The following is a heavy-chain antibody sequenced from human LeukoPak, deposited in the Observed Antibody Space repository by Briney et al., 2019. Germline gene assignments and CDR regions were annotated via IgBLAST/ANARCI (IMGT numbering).Heavy chain of an antibody. J-gene: IGHJ3*02. D-gene: IGHD6-13*01. Sequence: ASAKVSCKASGGTFSSYAISWVRQAPGQGLEWMGGIIPIFGTANYAQKFQGRVTITADESTSTAYMELSSLRSEDTAVYYCARETRIAAAGFDAFDIWGQGTMVTVSS. CDR3: ARETRIAAAGFDAFDI. CDR2: IIPIFGTA. CDR1: GGTFSSYA. V-gene: IGHV1-69*13.